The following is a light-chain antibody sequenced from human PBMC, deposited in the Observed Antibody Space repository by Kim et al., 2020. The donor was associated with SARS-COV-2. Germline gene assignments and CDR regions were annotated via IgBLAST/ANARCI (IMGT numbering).Light chain of an antibody. CDR2: AAS. J-gene: IGKJ1*01. CDR3: QKYNGAPWT. Sequence: ASVGDRLTITCRASQGISNDLAWYQQKPGKVPKLLIFAASALQSGVPSRFSGSGSGTDFTLTISSLQPEDVATYYCQKYNGAPWTFGQGTKVEIK. CDR1: QGISND. V-gene: IGKV1-27*01.